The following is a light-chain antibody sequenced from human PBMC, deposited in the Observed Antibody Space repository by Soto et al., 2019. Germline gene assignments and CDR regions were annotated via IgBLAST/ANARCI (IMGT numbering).Light chain of an antibody. J-gene: IGLJ1*01. CDR3: SSYAGSNNYV. CDR2: EVS. V-gene: IGLV2-8*01. CDR1: SSDVGGYNY. Sequence: QSALTQPPSASGSPGQSVTTSCTGTSSDVGGYNYVSWYQQHPGKAPKLMIYEVSKRPSGVPDRFSGSKSGNTASLTVSGLQAEDEDDYYCSSYAGSNNYVVGTGTKVTVL.